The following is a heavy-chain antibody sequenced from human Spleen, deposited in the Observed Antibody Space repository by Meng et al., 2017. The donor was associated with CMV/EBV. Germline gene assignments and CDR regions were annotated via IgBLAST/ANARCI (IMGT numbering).Heavy chain of an antibody. CDR1: GNIFTSYG. V-gene: IGHV1-18*01. Sequence: ASVKVSCKASGNIFTSYGISWVRQAPGQGLEWMGWISAYNGNTNYAQKLQGRVTMTTDTSTSTAYMELRSLRSDDTAVYYCAREYCSSTCCYNYFDYWGQGTLVTVSS. CDR2: ISAYNGNT. J-gene: IGHJ4*02. D-gene: IGHD2-2*02. CDR3: AREYCSSTCCYNYFDY.